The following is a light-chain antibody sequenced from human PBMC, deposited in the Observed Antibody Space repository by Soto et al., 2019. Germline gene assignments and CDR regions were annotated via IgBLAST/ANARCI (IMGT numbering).Light chain of an antibody. J-gene: IGKJ2*01. CDR3: QQYDTLPYT. CDR2: DAS. V-gene: IGKV1-33*01. Sequence: DIQMTQSPSSLSASVGDRVTITCQASQDIRKYLNWYQQKPGKAPKLLIYDASNLETGVPSRFSGSGSGTHFTFTISSLQPEDIATYYCQQYDTLPYTFGQGTKVDIK. CDR1: QDIRKY.